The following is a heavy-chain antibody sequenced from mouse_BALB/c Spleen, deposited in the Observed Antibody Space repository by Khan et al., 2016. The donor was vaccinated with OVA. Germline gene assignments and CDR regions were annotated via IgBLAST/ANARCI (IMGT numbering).Heavy chain of an antibody. Sequence: GGEVIRPGTSVKTSCKASGYTFTNYWLGWVRQRPGHGLEWIGDIYPGGYFTNYNEHFKGKATLTVDTSSSTANMQLSSLTSEDSAVYFCARWATWYFDVWGAGTTVTVSS. V-gene: IGHV1-63*02. CDR3: ARWATWYFDV. D-gene: IGHD3-1*01. CDR1: GYTFTNYW. J-gene: IGHJ1*01. CDR2: IYPGGYFT.